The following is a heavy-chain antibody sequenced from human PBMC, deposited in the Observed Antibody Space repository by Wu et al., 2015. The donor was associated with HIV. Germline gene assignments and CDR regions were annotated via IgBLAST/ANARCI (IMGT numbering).Heavy chain of an antibody. CDR3: ARGIYYGSGSYYNGHDAFDI. Sequence: QVQLVQSGVEVKKPGASVKVSCKASGYIFTHYGITWVRQAPGQGLEWMGWISGYNGYTNYAQRFQGRITMTRDTSTTTAYMELRSLRSDDTAVYFCARGIYYGSGSYYNGHDAFDIWGQGTMVTVSS. J-gene: IGHJ3*02. V-gene: IGHV1-18*01. CDR2: ISGYNGYT. D-gene: IGHD3-10*01. CDR1: GYIFTHYG.